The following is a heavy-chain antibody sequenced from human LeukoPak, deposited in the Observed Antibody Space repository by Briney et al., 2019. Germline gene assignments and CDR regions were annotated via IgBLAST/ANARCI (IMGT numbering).Heavy chain of an antibody. Sequence: GGSLRLSCAVTGVTLSNYAMSWVRQAPGKGLEWVSGIFGSGGSAHYADSVKGRFTISRDNSKNTVYLEMNSLGVEDTAVYYCAKTTVGYSSGRFPGWPADYWGQGTLVTVSS. CDR1: GVTLSNYA. J-gene: IGHJ4*02. CDR3: AKTTVGYSSGRFPGWPADY. CDR2: IFGSGGSA. D-gene: IGHD2-15*01. V-gene: IGHV3-23*01.